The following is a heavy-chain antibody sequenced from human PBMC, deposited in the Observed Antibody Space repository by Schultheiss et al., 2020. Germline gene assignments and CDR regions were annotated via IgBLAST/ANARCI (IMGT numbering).Heavy chain of an antibody. CDR1: GFTFSSYA. CDR3: AKDNYDFWSALTHYMDV. CDR2: IKQDGSEK. V-gene: IGHV3-7*01. Sequence: GGSLRLSCAASGFTFSSYAMHWVRQAPGKGLEWVANIKQDGSEKYYVDSVKGRFSISRDNAKTSLDLQMDSLRAEDTAVYYCAKDNYDFWSALTHYMDVWGKGTTVTVSS. J-gene: IGHJ6*03. D-gene: IGHD3-3*01.